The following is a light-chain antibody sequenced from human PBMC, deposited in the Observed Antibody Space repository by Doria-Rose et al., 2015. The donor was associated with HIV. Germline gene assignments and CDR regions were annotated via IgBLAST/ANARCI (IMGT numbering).Light chain of an antibody. CDR3: QQYYTSPRYT. CDR2: GAS. V-gene: IGKV1-NL1*01. J-gene: IGKJ2*01. CDR1: QDISNS. Sequence: DIQWTQSPSSLSASVGARVTITCRASQDISNSLAWYQQIPGKAPKLLVYGASRLETGVPYSSSGSGSGTDYTLTISSLQPEDFANYDCQQYYTSPRYTCGLGNKLEIK.